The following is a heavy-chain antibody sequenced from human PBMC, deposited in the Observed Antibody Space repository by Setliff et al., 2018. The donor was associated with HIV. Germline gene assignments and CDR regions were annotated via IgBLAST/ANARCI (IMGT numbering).Heavy chain of an antibody. Sequence: PSETLSLTCTVSGASISSHYWSWIRQPPGKGLEWIGYIYYRGSTNYNPSLKSRVTISVDTSKNHFSLKLSSVTAADTAVYYCARVPAALERWFDPWGQGTLVTVSS. D-gene: IGHD2-2*01. CDR3: ARVPAALERWFDP. J-gene: IGHJ5*02. V-gene: IGHV4-59*11. CDR1: GASISSHY. CDR2: IYYRGST.